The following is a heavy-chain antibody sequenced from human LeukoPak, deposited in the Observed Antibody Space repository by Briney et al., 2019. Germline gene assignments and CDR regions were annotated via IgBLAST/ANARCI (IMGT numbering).Heavy chain of an antibody. V-gene: IGHV3-48*01. CDR2: ISSSSSTI. CDR1: GFTFSSYS. D-gene: IGHD1-26*01. J-gene: IGHJ4*02. CDR3: ARAGEWELLFY. Sequence: PGGSLRLSCAASGFTFSSYSMNWVRQAPGKGLEWVSYISSSSSTIYYAYSVKGRSTISRDNAKNSLYLQMNSLRAEDTAVYYCARAGEWELLFYWGQGTLVTVSS.